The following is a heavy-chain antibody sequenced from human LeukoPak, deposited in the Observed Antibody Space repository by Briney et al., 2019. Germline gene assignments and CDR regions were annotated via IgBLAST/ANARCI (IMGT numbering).Heavy chain of an antibody. V-gene: IGHV4-59*08. D-gene: IGHD1-26*01. CDR2: IYYSGST. CDR3: ARGEWEPLTVFDY. Sequence: SETLSLTCTVSGGSISSYYWSWIRQPPGKGLEWIGYIYYSGSTNYNPSLKSRVTISVDTSKNQFSLKLSSVTAADTAVYYCARGEWEPLTVFDYWGQGTLVTVSS. CDR1: GGSISSYY. J-gene: IGHJ4*02.